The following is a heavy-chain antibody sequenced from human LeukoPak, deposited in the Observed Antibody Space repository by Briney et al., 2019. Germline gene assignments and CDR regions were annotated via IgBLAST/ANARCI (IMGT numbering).Heavy chain of an antibody. V-gene: IGHV3-30*03. CDR2: IGHDGTEK. CDR1: GFTFSSYW. J-gene: IGHJ4*02. CDR3: ARDGHGVPLDY. D-gene: IGHD4-17*01. Sequence: GGSLRLSCAASGFTFSSYWMNWARQAPGKGLEWVAVIGHDGTEKYYGDSAKGRFTISRDNSKNTLYLQMNSLRAEDTALYYCARDGHGVPLDYWGQGTLVTVSP.